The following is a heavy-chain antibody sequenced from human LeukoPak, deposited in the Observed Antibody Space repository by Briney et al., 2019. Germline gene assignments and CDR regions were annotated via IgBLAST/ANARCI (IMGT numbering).Heavy chain of an antibody. D-gene: IGHD1-26*01. CDR2: INHSGST. V-gene: IGHV4-34*01. CDR3: ARGPEWELHYFDY. CDR1: GGSFSGYY. Sequence: PSETLSLTCAVYGGSFSGYYWSWLRQPPGKGLEWIGEINHSGSTNYNPSLKSRVNISVDTSKNQFSLKLSSVTAADTAVYYCARGPEWELHYFDYWGQGTLVTVSS. J-gene: IGHJ4*02.